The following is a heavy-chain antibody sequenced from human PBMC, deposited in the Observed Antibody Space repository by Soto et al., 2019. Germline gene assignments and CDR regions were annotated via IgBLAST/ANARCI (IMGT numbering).Heavy chain of an antibody. CDR3: ARGLSDDILTGPLFDY. D-gene: IGHD3-9*01. CDR2: IYYSGST. V-gene: IGHV4-31*03. CDR1: GGSISSGGYY. Sequence: QVQLQESGPGLVKPSQTLSLTCTVSGGSISSGGYYWSWIRQHPGKGLEWIGYIYYSGSTYYNPSLKSRVTISVDTSKNQFSLKLSSVTAADTAVYYCARGLSDDILTGPLFDYWGQGTLVTVSS. J-gene: IGHJ4*02.